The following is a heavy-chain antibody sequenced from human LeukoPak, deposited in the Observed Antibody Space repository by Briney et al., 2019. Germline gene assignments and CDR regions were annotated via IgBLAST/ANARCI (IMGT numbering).Heavy chain of an antibody. CDR1: GGSISSSSYY. V-gene: IGHV4-39*01. J-gene: IGHJ5*02. CDR3: ASSGSSAYNWFDP. CDR2: IYYSGST. D-gene: IGHD6-25*01. Sequence: ASETLSLTCTVSGGSISSSSYYWGWIRQPPGKGLEWIGTIYYSGSTYYNPSLKSRVTTSVDTSKNQFSLKLSSVTAADTAVYYCASSGSSAYNWFDPWGQGALVTVSS.